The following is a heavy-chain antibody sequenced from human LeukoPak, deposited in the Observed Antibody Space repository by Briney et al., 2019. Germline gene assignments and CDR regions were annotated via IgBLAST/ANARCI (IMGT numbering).Heavy chain of an antibody. Sequence: PSETLSLTCTVSGGSISSSSYYWGWIRQPPGKGLEWIGEINHSGSTNYNPSLKSRVTISVDTSKNQFSLKLSSVTAADTAVYYCAREVRYYGSGSYYNWFDPWGQGTLVTVSS. CDR2: INHSGST. CDR1: GGSISSSSYY. CDR3: AREVRYYGSGSYYNWFDP. D-gene: IGHD3-10*01. J-gene: IGHJ5*02. V-gene: IGHV4-39*07.